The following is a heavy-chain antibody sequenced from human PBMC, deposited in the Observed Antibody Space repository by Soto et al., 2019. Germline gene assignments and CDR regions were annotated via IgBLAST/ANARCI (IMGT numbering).Heavy chain of an antibody. J-gene: IGHJ6*02. Sequence: QVQLQESGPGLVKPSETLSLTCTVSGGSISSYYWSWIRQPPGKGLEWIGYIYYSGSTNYNPSLKSRVTISVDTSKNQFSLKLSSVTAADTAVYYCARGVSRAPRIYYYYGMDVWGQGITVTVSS. CDR3: ARGVSRAPRIYYYYGMDV. D-gene: IGHD6-6*01. V-gene: IGHV4-59*01. CDR2: IYYSGST. CDR1: GGSISSYY.